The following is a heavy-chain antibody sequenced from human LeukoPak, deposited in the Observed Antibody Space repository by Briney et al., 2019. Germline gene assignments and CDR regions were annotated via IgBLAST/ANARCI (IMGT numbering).Heavy chain of an antibody. V-gene: IGHV3-49*04. Sequence: GGSLRLSCTASGFTFGDYAMSWVRQAPGKGLEWVGFIRSKAYGGTTEYAASVKGRFTISRDDSKSIAYLQMNSLKTEDTAVYYCTREVYLSYYYYGMDVWGQGTTVTVSS. CDR2: IRSKAYGGTT. CDR3: TREVYLSYYYYGMDV. CDR1: GFTFGDYA. J-gene: IGHJ6*02. D-gene: IGHD5/OR15-5a*01.